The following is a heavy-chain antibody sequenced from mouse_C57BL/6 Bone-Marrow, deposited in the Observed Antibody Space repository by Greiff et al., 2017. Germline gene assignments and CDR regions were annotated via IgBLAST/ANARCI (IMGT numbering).Heavy chain of an antibody. CDR3: ARLYYDYGGFAY. CDR1: GYTFTSYG. D-gene: IGHD2-4*01. V-gene: IGHV1-81*01. Sequence: QVQLQQSGAELARPGASVKLSCKASGYTFTSYGISWVKQRTGQGLEWIGEIYPRSGNTYYNEKFKGKATLTADKSSSTACMELRSLTSEDSAVYFCARLYYDYGGFAYWGQGTLVTVSA. CDR2: IYPRSGNT. J-gene: IGHJ3*01.